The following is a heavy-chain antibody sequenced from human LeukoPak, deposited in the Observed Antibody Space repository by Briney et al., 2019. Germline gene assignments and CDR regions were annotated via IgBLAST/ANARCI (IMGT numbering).Heavy chain of an antibody. CDR2: ITSSGSII. CDR1: GFTFSSYE. J-gene: IGHJ4*02. Sequence: GGSLRLSCAASGFTFSSYEMNWVRQAPGKGLEWVSYITSSGSIIYYADSVKGRFTISRDNAKNSLFLQMNSLRAEDTAVYYCARSGLPGIAVAADFDYWGQGTLVPVSS. D-gene: IGHD6-19*01. V-gene: IGHV3-48*03. CDR3: ARSGLPGIAVAADFDY.